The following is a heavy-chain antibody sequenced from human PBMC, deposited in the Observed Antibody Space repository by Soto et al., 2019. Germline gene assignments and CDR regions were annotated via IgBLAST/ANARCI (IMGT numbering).Heavy chain of an antibody. J-gene: IGHJ5*02. CDR1: GGTFSSYA. V-gene: IGHV1-69*12. D-gene: IGHD6-13*01. CDR3: ARELDPAAGTNWFDT. Sequence: QVQLVQSGAEVKKPGSSVKVSCKASGGTFSSYAISWVRQAPGQGLEWMGGIIPIFGTANYAQKFQGRVTMTADETTSTPYMELSSLRSEDTAVYYCARELDPAAGTNWFDTWGQGTLVTVSS. CDR2: IIPIFGTA.